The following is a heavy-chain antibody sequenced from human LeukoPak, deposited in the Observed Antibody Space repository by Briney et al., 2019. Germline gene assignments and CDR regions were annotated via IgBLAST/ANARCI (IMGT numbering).Heavy chain of an antibody. CDR1: GGSISSYY. CDR3: AKSRIQWLVQGY. CDR2: IYYSGST. J-gene: IGHJ4*02. V-gene: IGHV4-59*01. D-gene: IGHD6-19*01. Sequence: SETLSLTCTVSGGSISSYYWSWIRQPPGKGLEWIGYIYYSGSTNYNPSLKSRVTISVDTSKNQFSLKLSSVTAADTAVYYCAKSRIQWLVQGYWGQGTLVTVSS.